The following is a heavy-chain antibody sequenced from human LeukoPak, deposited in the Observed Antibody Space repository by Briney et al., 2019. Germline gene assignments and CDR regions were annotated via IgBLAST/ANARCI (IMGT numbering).Heavy chain of an antibody. CDR2: ISGSGDNT. CDR3: AKWKYSNSGIDDY. D-gene: IGHD6-6*01. J-gene: IGHJ4*02. V-gene: IGHV3-23*01. Sequence: PGGSLRLSCAASGFTFSSYWMHWVRHAPGKGLEWVSVISGSGDNTYYADSVKGRFTISRDNSKNMLYLQMNSLRAEDTAVYYCAKWKYSNSGIDDYWGQGTLVTVSS. CDR1: GFTFSSYW.